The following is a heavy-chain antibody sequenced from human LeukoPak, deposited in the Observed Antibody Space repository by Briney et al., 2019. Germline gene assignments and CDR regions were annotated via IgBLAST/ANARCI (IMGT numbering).Heavy chain of an antibody. CDR1: GFTFSSYG. V-gene: IGHV3-33*06. CDR2: IWYDGSNK. J-gene: IGHJ3*02. D-gene: IGHD6-19*01. Sequence: GGSLRLSCAASGFTFSSYGMHWVRQAPGKGLQWVAVIWYDGSNKYYADSVKGRFTISRDNSKNTLCLQMNSLRAEDTAVYYCAKASPRGSGWYAAAFDIWGQGTMVTVSS. CDR3: AKASPRGSGWYAAAFDI.